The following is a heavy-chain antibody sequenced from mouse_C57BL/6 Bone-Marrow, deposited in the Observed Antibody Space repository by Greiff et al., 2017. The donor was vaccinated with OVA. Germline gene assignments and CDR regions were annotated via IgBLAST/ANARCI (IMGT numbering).Heavy chain of an antibody. CDR1: GYAFTNYL. V-gene: IGHV1-54*01. CDR3: AREITTVVLDY. Sequence: VQLQQPGAELVKPGTSVKVSCKASGYAFTNYLIEWVKQRPGQGLEWIGVINPGSGGTNYNEKFKGKATLTADKSSSTAYMQLSSLTSEDSAVYFCAREITTVVLDYWGQGTTLTVSS. J-gene: IGHJ2*01. CDR2: INPGSGGT. D-gene: IGHD1-1*01.